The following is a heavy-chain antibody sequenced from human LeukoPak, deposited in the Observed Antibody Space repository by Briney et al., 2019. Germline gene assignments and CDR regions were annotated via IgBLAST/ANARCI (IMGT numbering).Heavy chain of an antibody. CDR1: DDSIRSSAYY. J-gene: IGHJ3*02. V-gene: IGHV4-39*01. Sequence: PSETLSLTCTVSDDSIRSSAYYWGWIRQPPGKGREWIGRIYYSGSTYYNPSLKSRVTISIDTSKNQFSLKLSSVTAADTAVYYCASEPYGSGSFLGAFDIWGQGTMVTVSS. D-gene: IGHD3-10*01. CDR2: IYYSGST. CDR3: ASEPYGSGSFLGAFDI.